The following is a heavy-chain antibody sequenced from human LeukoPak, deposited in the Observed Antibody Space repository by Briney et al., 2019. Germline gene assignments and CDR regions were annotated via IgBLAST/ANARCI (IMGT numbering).Heavy chain of an antibody. Sequence: SETLSLTCTVSGGSISSSSYYWGWIRQPPGKGLEWIGSMYYSGSTYYNPSLKSRVTISVDTSKNQFSLKLSSLTAADTAVYYCARHGFLVATISAAFDIWGQGTIVTVSS. V-gene: IGHV4-39*01. CDR3: ARHGFLVATISAAFDI. CDR2: MYYSGST. J-gene: IGHJ3*02. D-gene: IGHD5-12*01. CDR1: GGSISSSSYY.